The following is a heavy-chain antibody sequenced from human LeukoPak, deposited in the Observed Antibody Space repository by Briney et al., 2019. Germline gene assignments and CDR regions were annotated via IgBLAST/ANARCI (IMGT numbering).Heavy chain of an antibody. Sequence: PSETLSLTCAVSGGSISSSNWWSWVRQPPGKGLEWIGEIYHSGSTNYNPSLKSRVTISVDKSKNQFSLKLSSVTAADTAVYYCAKRGYSPARDYYYGVDVWGQGTTVTVSS. CDR3: AKRGYSPARDYYYGVDV. CDR2: IYHSGST. J-gene: IGHJ6*02. D-gene: IGHD5-18*01. V-gene: IGHV4-4*02. CDR1: GGSISSSNW.